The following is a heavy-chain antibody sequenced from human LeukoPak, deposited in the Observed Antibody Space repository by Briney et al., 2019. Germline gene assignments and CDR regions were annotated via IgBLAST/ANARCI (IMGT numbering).Heavy chain of an antibody. D-gene: IGHD6-6*01. CDR2: IYYSGST. V-gene: IGHV4-39*01. Sequence: SETLSLTCTVSGGSISSSSYYWGWIRQPPGKGLEWIGSIYYSGSTYYNPSLKSRVTISVDTSKNQFSLKLSSVTAADTAVYYCARHRAYSSTSPFDYWGQGTLVTVSS. J-gene: IGHJ4*02. CDR1: GGSISSSSYY. CDR3: ARHRAYSSTSPFDY.